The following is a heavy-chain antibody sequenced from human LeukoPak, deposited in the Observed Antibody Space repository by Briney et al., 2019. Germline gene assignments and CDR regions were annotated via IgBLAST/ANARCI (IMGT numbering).Heavy chain of an antibody. CDR3: AGGENSIDP. Sequence: SETLSLTCTVSGGSISSYYWSWIRQPPGKGLEWIGYIYYSGSTNYNPSLKSRVTISVDTSKNQFSLKLSSVTAADTAVYYCAGGENSIDPWGQGTLVTVSS. CDR1: GGSISSYY. V-gene: IGHV4-59*01. CDR2: IYYSGST. J-gene: IGHJ5*02.